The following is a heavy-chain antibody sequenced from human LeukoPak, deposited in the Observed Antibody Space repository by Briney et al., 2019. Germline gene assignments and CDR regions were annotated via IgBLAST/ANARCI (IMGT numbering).Heavy chain of an antibody. CDR1: GGSFSGYY. CDR2: INHSGST. CDR3: ARGPKGGYCSSTSCYRAPYYYYGMDV. V-gene: IGHV4-34*01. D-gene: IGHD2-2*03. J-gene: IGHJ6*02. Sequence: KASETLSLTCAVYGGSFSGYYWSWIRQPPGKGLEWIGEINHSGSTNYNPSLKSRVTISVDTSKNQFSLKLSSVTAADTAVYYCARGPKGGYCSSTSCYRAPYYYYGMDVWGQGTTVTVSS.